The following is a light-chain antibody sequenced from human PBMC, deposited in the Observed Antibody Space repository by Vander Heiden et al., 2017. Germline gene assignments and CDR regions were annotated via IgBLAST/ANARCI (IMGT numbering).Light chain of an antibody. J-gene: IGLJ1*01. V-gene: IGLV2-14*01. CDR2: EVS. CDR1: SSDVGGYNY. CDR3: SSYTSSSTPLV. Sequence: QSALTQPGSVAGSPGQSITISCTGTSSDVGGYNYVSWYQQHPGKAPKLMIYEVSNRPSGVSNRFSGSKSGNTASLTISGLQAEDEADYYCSSYTSSSTPLVFGTGTKVTVL.